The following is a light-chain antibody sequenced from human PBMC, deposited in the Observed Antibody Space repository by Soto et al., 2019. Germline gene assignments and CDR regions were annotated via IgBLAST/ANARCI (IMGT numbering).Light chain of an antibody. CDR1: QSVGSN. J-gene: IGKJ4*01. CDR2: AAS. CDR3: QQYKNWPPVT. Sequence: ETVMTQSPATLSVSPGESATLSCRASQSVGSNLAWYQQKPGQAPRLLIYAASTRAAGIPARFSGSGSGTEITLTISSLQSEDFALYYCQQYKNWPPVTFGGGTKVEIK. V-gene: IGKV3-15*01.